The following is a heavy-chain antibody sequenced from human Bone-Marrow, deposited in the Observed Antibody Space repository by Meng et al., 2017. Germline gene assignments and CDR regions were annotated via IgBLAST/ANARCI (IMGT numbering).Heavy chain of an antibody. D-gene: IGHD3-22*01. CDR2: IIPILGTA. J-gene: IGHJ3*02. Sequence: SVKVSCKASGYTFTSYDINWVRQATGQGLEWMGGIIPILGTANYAQKFQGRVTITADESTSTAYMELSSLRSEDTAVYYCATSITMIVVVDAFDIWGQGTMVTVSS. CDR1: GYTFTSYD. CDR3: ATSITMIVVVDAFDI. V-gene: IGHV1-69*13.